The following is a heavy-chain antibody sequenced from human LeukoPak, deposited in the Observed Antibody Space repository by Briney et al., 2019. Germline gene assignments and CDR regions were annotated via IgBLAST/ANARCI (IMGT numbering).Heavy chain of an antibody. J-gene: IGHJ4*02. CDR1: GFTFSSYA. CDR2: ISSNGGST. D-gene: IGHD3-16*01. CDR3: ARAAVGEFLDY. V-gene: IGHV3-64*01. Sequence: TGGSLRLSCAASGFTFSSYAMHWVRQAPGKGLEYVSAISSNGGSTYYANSVKGRFTISRDNSKNTLYLQMGSLRAEDMAVYYCARAAVGEFLDYWGQGTLVTVSS.